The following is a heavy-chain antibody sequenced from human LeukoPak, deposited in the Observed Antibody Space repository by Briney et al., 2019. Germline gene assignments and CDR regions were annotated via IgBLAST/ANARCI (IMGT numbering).Heavy chain of an antibody. CDR1: GGTFTSYA. Sequence: SVKVSCKASGGTFTSYAISWVRQAPGQGLEWMGRIIPIFGTANYAQKFQGRVTITTDESTSTAYMELSSLRSEDTAVYYCAREWYDSSGYYREYYFDYWGQGTLVTVSS. J-gene: IGHJ4*02. CDR3: AREWYDSSGYYREYYFDY. V-gene: IGHV1-69*05. CDR2: IIPIFGTA. D-gene: IGHD3-22*01.